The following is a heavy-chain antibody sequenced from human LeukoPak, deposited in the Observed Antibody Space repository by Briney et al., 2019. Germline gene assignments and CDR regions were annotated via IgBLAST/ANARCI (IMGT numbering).Heavy chain of an antibody. D-gene: IGHD2-15*01. J-gene: IGHJ4*02. V-gene: IGHV1-46*03. CDR3: ARPAYCSGGSCYSFDY. Sequence: GASVKVSCKASGYTFTSYYMHWVRQAPGQGLEWMGISNPSGGSTSYAQKFQGRVTMTRDTSTSTVYMELSSLRSEDTAVYYCARPAYCSGGSCYSFDYWGQGTLVTVSS. CDR2: SNPSGGST. CDR1: GYTFTSYY.